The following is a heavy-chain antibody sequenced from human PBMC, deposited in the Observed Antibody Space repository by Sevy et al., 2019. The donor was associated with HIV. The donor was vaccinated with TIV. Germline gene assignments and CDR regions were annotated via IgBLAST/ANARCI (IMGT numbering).Heavy chain of an antibody. D-gene: IGHD3-3*01. Sequence: GGSLRLSCVAPGFKFNGHGIHWVRQAPGKGLQWVAGISHDGDNKNYADSVKGRFSISGDQSKNTVFLQMNTLTPEDTAVYYWARDDEVNSWRVVGAFDMWGLGTMVTVSS. CDR2: ISHDGDNK. CDR1: GFKFNGHG. J-gene: IGHJ3*02. V-gene: IGHV3-30*14. CDR3: ARDDEVNSWRVVGAFDM.